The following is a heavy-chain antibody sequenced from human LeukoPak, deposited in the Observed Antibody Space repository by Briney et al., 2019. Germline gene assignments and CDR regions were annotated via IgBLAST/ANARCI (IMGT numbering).Heavy chain of an antibody. D-gene: IGHD2-2*01. CDR3: ARGYCSSTSCYLLQLHFDI. CDR2: IIPIFGTA. V-gene: IGHV1-69*05. J-gene: IGHJ3*02. Sequence: SVRVSCKASGGTFSSYAINWVRQAPGQGLEWMGGIIPIFGTANYAQKFQGRVTITTDESTSTAYMELSSLRSEDTAVYYCARGYCSSTSCYLLQLHFDIWGQGTMVTVSS. CDR1: GGTFSSYA.